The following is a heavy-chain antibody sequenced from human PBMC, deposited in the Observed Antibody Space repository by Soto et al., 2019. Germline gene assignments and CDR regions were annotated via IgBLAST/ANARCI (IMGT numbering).Heavy chain of an antibody. CDR2: ISTYTGKT. D-gene: IGHD6-6*01. V-gene: IGHV1-18*01. Sequence: QVQLVQSGAEVKKPGASVKVSCKTSGYTFHIYGITWVRQAPGRGLEWMGWISTYTGKTDYAQSLQGVVTMITGTSTGTAYLELRSLRSDDTAVYFCARAVYSGSGDAFDLWGQGTMVTVSS. J-gene: IGHJ3*01. CDR1: GYTFHIYG. CDR3: ARAVYSGSGDAFDL.